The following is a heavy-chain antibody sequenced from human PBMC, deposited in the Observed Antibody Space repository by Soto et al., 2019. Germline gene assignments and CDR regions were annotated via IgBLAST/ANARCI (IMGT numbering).Heavy chain of an antibody. Sequence: QVQLVESGGGVVQPGRSLRLSCAASGFTFSSYGMHWVRQAPGKGLEWVAVISYDGSNKYYADSVKGRFTISRDNSKNTLYLQRNSVRADDTAVYYCAKLGYCSSTSCYSGWGSFEIWGQGTMGTVSS. CDR2: ISYDGSNK. J-gene: IGHJ3*02. V-gene: IGHV3-30*18. CDR3: AKLGYCSSTSCYSGWGSFEI. CDR1: GFTFSSYG. D-gene: IGHD2-2*01.